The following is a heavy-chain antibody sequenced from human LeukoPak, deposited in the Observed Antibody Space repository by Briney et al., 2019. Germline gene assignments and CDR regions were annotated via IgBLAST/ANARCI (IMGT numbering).Heavy chain of an antibody. J-gene: IGHJ5*02. D-gene: IGHD6-6*01. CDR2: INPNSGGT. CDR1: GYTFTGYY. Sequence: ASVKVSCKASGYTFTGYYMHWVRQAPGQGLEWMERINPNSGGTNYAQKFQGRVTMTRDTSISTAYMELSRLRSDDTAVYYCARDRASYSSSSEFDPWGQGTLVTVSS. CDR3: ARDRASYSSSSEFDP. V-gene: IGHV1-2*06.